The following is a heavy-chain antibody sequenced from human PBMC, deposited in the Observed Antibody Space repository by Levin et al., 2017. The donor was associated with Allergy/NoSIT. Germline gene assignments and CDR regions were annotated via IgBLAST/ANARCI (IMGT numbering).Heavy chain of an antibody. J-gene: IGHJ5*02. V-gene: IGHV3-23*01. CDR3: AKEVLPGVLALLSQSDNWFDP. CDR2: ISVGGGST. Sequence: ETLSLTCAASGFTFSSYGMNWVRQAPGKGLEWVSAISVGGGSTYYADSVKGRFTISRDNSKDTLYLQMNSLRAEDTAVYYCAKEVLPGVLALLSQSDNWFDPWGQGILVTVSS. CDR1: GFTFSSYG. D-gene: IGHD3-3*02.